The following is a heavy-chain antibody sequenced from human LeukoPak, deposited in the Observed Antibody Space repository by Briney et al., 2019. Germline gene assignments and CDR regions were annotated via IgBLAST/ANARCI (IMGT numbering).Heavy chain of an antibody. CDR2: INHSGST. CDR1: GGSFSGYY. CDR3: ARGGTYYDFWSGYPGFDY. D-gene: IGHD3-3*01. J-gene: IGHJ4*02. Sequence: PSETLSLTCAVYGGSFSGYYWSWIRQPPGKGLEWIGEINHSGSTNYNPSLKSRVTISVDTSKNQFPLKLSSVTAADTAVYYCARGGTYYDFWSGYPGFDYWGQGTLVTVSS. V-gene: IGHV4-34*01.